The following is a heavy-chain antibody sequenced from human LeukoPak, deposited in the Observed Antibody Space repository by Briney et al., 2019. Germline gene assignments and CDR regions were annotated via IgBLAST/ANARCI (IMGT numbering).Heavy chain of an antibody. CDR2: IYYSGST. D-gene: IGHD6-19*01. Sequence: PSETLSLTCTVSGGSISSSSYYWGWIRQPPGKGLEWIVSIYYSGSTYYNPSLKSRVTISVDTSKNQFSLKLSSVTAADTAVYYCASGSSGWSDYYYYGMDVWGQGTTVTVSS. V-gene: IGHV4-39*01. CDR1: GGSISSSSYY. CDR3: ASGSSGWSDYYYYGMDV. J-gene: IGHJ6*02.